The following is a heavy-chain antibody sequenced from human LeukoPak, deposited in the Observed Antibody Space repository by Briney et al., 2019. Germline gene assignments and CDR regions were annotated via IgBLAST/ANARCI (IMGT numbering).Heavy chain of an antibody. D-gene: IGHD6-13*01. Sequence: GGSLRLSCAASGFTFSSYAMSRVRQAPGKGLEWVSTIGGSGGSTYYADSVKGRFTISRDNSKNTLYLQMNSLRDEDTAVYYCTKGDDSSTWYTFDIWGQGTMVTVSS. J-gene: IGHJ3*02. CDR2: IGGSGGST. CDR1: GFTFSSYA. V-gene: IGHV3-23*01. CDR3: TKGDDSSTWYTFDI.